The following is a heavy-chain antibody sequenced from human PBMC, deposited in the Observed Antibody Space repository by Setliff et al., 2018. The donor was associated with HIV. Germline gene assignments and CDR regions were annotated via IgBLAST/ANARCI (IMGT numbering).Heavy chain of an antibody. D-gene: IGHD6-13*01. CDR2: INEDGSKK. J-gene: IGHJ6*03. Sequence: GGSLRLSCVPSGFDYSDYWMTWVRQAPGKGLEWVATINEDGSKKYYGASVKGRFTVSRDNAKKSLYLQMNSLRAEDTGVYFCARAPIAPAGMHYYYYYMDVWGKGTTVTVSS. V-gene: IGHV3-7*03. CDR3: ARAPIAPAGMHYYYYYMDV. CDR1: GFDYSDYW.